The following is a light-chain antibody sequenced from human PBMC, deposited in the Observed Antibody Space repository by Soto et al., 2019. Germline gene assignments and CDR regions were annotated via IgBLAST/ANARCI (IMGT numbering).Light chain of an antibody. CDR3: QQYGNSPHT. CDR2: AAS. J-gene: IGKJ2*01. CDR1: QSVSTNY. V-gene: IGKV3-20*01. Sequence: EIVLTQSPDTLSLSPGERAALSCRASQSVSTNYLAWYQHQPGQTPSLLIYAASSRATGIPDRFSGSGSGTDFTLTISRLEPEDFAMYYCQQYGNSPHTFGQGTKLQIK.